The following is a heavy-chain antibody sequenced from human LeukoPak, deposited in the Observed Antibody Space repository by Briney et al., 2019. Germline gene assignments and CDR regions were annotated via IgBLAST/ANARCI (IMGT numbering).Heavy chain of an antibody. CDR2: MNPNNGDS. V-gene: IGHV1-8*03. J-gene: IGHJ4*02. CDR3: ARTTSLTASGYDY. Sequence: ASVGVSCKASGYTLTSYHINWVRQASGQGLEWMGWMNPNNGDSGYAQNFQGRVTITTDTSINTAYMELRILRSDDTAVYFCARTTSLTASGYDYWGQGTLVTVSS. D-gene: IGHD4-17*01. CDR1: GYTLTSYH.